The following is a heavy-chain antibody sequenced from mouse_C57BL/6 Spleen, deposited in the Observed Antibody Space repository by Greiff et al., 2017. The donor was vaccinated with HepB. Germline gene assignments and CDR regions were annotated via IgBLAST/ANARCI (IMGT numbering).Heavy chain of an antibody. CDR1: GYSITSGYY. D-gene: IGHD2-4*01. CDR3: ASSSYYDYDGGFAY. V-gene: IGHV3-6*01. CDR2: ISYDGSN. J-gene: IGHJ3*01. Sequence: EVQLVESGPGLVKPSQSLSLTCSVTGYSITSGYYWNWIRQFPGNKLEWMGYISYDGSNNYNPSLKNRISITRDTSKNQFFLKLNSVTTEDTATYYCASSSYYDYDGGFAYWGQGTLVTVSA.